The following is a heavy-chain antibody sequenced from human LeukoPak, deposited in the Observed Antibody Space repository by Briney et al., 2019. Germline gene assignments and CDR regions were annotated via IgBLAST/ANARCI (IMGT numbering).Heavy chain of an antibody. Sequence: GGSLRLSCAASGFTFSSHAMSWVRQAPGKGLEWVSAISGSGGSTYYADSVKGRFTISRDNSKNTLYLQMNSLRAEDTAVYYCAKGGYSSGWYADWGQGTLVTVSS. CDR2: ISGSGGST. J-gene: IGHJ4*02. D-gene: IGHD6-19*01. CDR3: AKGGYSSGWYAD. CDR1: GFTFSSHA. V-gene: IGHV3-23*01.